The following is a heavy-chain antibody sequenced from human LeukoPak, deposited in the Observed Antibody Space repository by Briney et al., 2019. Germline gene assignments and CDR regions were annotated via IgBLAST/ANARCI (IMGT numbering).Heavy chain of an antibody. Sequence: GGSLRFSCAASGFTFSSYGMHWVRQAPGKGLEWVSAIRSNGETVYNADSVKGRFTISRDNSRQTLFLQMSSLRVEDTATYYCAKGQELDDGVFDSWGQGTLVTVSS. CDR3: AKGQELDDGVFDS. CDR2: IRSNGETV. D-gene: IGHD1-1*01. J-gene: IGHJ4*02. CDR1: GFTFSSYG. V-gene: IGHV3-23*01.